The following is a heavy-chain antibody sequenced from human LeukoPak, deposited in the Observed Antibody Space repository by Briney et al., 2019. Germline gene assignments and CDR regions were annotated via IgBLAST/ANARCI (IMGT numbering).Heavy chain of an antibody. D-gene: IGHD6-6*01. Sequence: ASVKVSCKASGGTFSSYAISWVRQAPGQGLEWMGWINPNSGGTNYAQKFQGRVTMTRDTSISTAYMELSRLRSDDTAVYYCARDWIVSSSGPNWFDPWGQGTLVTVSS. CDR1: GGTFSSYA. J-gene: IGHJ5*02. CDR2: INPNSGGT. V-gene: IGHV1-2*02. CDR3: ARDWIVSSSGPNWFDP.